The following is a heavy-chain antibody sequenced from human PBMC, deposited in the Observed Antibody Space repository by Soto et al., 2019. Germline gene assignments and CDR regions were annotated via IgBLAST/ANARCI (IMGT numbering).Heavy chain of an antibody. CDR3: ARGMILDGLCIDWYFDI. D-gene: IGHD2-8*01. V-gene: IGHV3-48*02. CDR2: ISGSGGTI. Sequence: EVQLVESGGGLVQPGGSLRLSCVASGFTFSTYSMTWVRQAPGKGLEWISYISGSGGTIYYADSVKGRFTISRDNAKNSLYLQMNSLRHEDTAAFYCARGMILDGLCIDWYFDIWGRGTPVTVSS. CDR1: GFTFSTYS. J-gene: IGHJ2*01.